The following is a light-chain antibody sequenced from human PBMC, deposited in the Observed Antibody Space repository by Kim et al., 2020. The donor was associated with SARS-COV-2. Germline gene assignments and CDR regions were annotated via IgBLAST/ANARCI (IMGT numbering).Light chain of an antibody. CDR3: QHPGT. CDR2: GAS. V-gene: IGKV3-15*01. Sequence: ATLSVSPGEIVILSCWGSQSVSSNVAWYQQKPGQPPRLLVYGASTRATGIPARFSGSGSGTEFSLSISSLQSEDFAVYYCQHPGTFGQGTKVDIK. J-gene: IGKJ1*01. CDR1: QSVSSN.